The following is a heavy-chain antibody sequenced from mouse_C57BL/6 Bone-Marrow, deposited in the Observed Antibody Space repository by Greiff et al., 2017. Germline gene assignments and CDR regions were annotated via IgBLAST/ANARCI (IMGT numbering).Heavy chain of an antibody. V-gene: IGHV1-55*01. D-gene: IGHD1-1*01. Sequence: QVQLQQPGAELVKPGASVKMSCKASGYTFTSYWITWVKQRPGQGLEWIGDIYPGSGSTNYNEKFKSKATLTVDTSSSPAYMHLSSLTSEDSAVYYCARLLRYLYAMDYWGQGTSVTVSS. CDR3: ARLLRYLYAMDY. CDR1: GYTFTSYW. J-gene: IGHJ4*01. CDR2: IYPGSGST.